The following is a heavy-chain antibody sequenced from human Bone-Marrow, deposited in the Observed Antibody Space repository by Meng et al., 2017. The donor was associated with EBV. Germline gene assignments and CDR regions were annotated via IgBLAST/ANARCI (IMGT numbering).Heavy chain of an antibody. CDR2: IYYSGIT. CDR3: ATVKGGNYFPWFDP. Sequence: QRQVQESGPGLVKPSAPLSLTCSVSGASISGSSFLWGWIRQSPGEGLKWIASIYYSGITYYNPSLKSRVSISVDTSNNQFSLRLTSVTAADTAVYYCATVKGGNYFPWFDPWGQGTLVTVSS. CDR1: GASISGSSFL. D-gene: IGHD3-9*01. V-gene: IGHV4-39*07. J-gene: IGHJ5*02.